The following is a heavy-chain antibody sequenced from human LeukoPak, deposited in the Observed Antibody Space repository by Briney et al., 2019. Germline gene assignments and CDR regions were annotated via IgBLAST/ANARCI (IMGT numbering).Heavy chain of an antibody. V-gene: IGHV4-34*01. D-gene: IGHD5-24*01. CDR3: ARGRDRSKAGDL. CDR2: IHPHGIF. Sequence: SETLSLTCDVSGGSCDDYYCSWIRQPPGKGLEWIGEIHPHGIFYYNSSLMSRVTISIDASKTQFSLRLTSVTAADTAFYYCARGRDRSKAGDLWGQGSLFTVSS. CDR1: GGSCDDYY. J-gene: IGHJ5*02.